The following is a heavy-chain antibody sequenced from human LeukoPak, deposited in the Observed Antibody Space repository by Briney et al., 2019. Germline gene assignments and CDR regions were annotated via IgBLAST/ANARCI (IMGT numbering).Heavy chain of an antibody. CDR1: GFTVSTNY. J-gene: IGHJ4*02. CDR3: ARGFRSVTTWGYFDY. D-gene: IGHD4-17*01. Sequence: GGSLRLACAASGFTVSTNYMSWVRQAPGKGLEWVSLIYSGGGTYYADSVKGRFTISRDNSRNTLSLQMNSLRVDDTAVYYCARGFRSVTTWGYFDYWGQGALVTVSS. CDR2: IYSGGGT. V-gene: IGHV3-66*01.